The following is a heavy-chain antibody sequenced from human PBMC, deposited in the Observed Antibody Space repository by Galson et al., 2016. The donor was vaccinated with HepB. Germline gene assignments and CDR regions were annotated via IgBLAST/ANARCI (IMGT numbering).Heavy chain of an antibody. Sequence: SETLSLTCAVYGGSFSDYSWSWIRQSPGKGLEWIGDIDHSGSTNYNPSLKSRLTISVDTSIIQFSRRLTSVTAADTAVYYCARPWVYWGQGTLVTVSS. CDR3: ARPWVY. D-gene: IGHD1-26*01. CDR1: GGSFSDYS. J-gene: IGHJ4*02. CDR2: IDHSGST. V-gene: IGHV4-34*01.